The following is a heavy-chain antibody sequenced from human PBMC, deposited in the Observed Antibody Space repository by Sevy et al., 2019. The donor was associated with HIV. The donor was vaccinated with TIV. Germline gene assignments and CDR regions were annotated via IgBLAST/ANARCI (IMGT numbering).Heavy chain of an antibody. CDR1: GFIFGDYG. D-gene: IGHD1-26*01. CDR2: FKSKIHGGTT. J-gene: IGHJ4*02. V-gene: IGHV3-49*04. CDR3: TRWSGSQSIFDY. Sequence: GGSLRLSCTASGFIFGDYGMSWVRQAPGKGLEWIAFFKSKIHGGTTENAPSVKGRFTISGDDSKNIVDLQMSNLKTEDTAVYYCTRWSGSQSIFDYWGQGTLVTVSS.